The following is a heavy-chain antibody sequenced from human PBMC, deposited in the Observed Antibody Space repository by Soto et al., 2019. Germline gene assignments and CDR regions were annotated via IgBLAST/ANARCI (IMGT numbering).Heavy chain of an antibody. CDR3: AKDERHHSNGQFDY. CDR1: GFTFDDYA. CDR2: ISWNSGSI. Sequence: EVQLVESGGGLVQPGRSLRLSCAASGFTFDDYAMHWVRQAPGKGLEWVSGISWNSGSIGYADSVKGRLTIPRDNAKNTLYVQMNSLRAEDTALYYCAKDERHHSNGQFDYWGQGTLVTVSS. J-gene: IGHJ4*02. D-gene: IGHD6-19*01. V-gene: IGHV3-9*01.